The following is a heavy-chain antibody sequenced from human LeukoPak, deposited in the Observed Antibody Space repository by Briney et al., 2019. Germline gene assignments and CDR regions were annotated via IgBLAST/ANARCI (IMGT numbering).Heavy chain of an antibody. J-gene: IGHJ3*02. CDR1: GGSISSYY. CDR3: ATSTRSRGPAFDI. CDR2: VHYSGST. Sequence: PSGTLSLTCTVSGGSISSYYWSWIRQPPEKGLEWIGYVHYSGSTTYNPSLKSRVMISVDTSKTQFSLKLTSVTAADTAVYYCATSTRSRGPAFDIWGQGTMVTVSS. V-gene: IGHV4-59*08. D-gene: IGHD2-2*01.